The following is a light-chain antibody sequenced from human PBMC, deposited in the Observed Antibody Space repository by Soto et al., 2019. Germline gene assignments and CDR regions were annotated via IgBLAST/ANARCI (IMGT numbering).Light chain of an antibody. V-gene: IGLV2-23*01. CDR2: EGT. CDR1: NSDVGIYNL. J-gene: IGLJ2*01. Sequence: QSALTQPASVSGSPGQSITISCTGTNSDVGIYNLVSWYQKHPGKAPKLIIYEGTKRPSGVSNRFSGSKSGNTDSLTISGLQAEDEADYFRCSYALSGTMVFGGGTKLTVL. CDR3: CSYALSGTMV.